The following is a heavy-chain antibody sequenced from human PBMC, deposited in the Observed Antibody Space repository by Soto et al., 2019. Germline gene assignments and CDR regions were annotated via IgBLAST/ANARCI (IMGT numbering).Heavy chain of an antibody. CDR3: AAFYYDSSGRNYYYYYGMDV. V-gene: IGHV3-30*03. CDR2: ISYDGSNK. J-gene: IGHJ6*02. Sequence: GGSLRLSCAASGFTFSSYGMHWVRQAPGKGLEWVAVISYDGSNKYYADSVKGRFTISRDNSKNTLYLQMNSLRAEDTAVYYCAAFYYDSSGRNYYYYYGMDVWGQGTTVTVSS. CDR1: GFTFSSYG. D-gene: IGHD3-22*01.